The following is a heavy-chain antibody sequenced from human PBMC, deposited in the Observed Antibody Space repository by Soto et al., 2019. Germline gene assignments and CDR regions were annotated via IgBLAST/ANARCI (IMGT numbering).Heavy chain of an antibody. CDR3: ARYRSGSYYNGWFDP. D-gene: IGHD3-10*01. Sequence: QVQLQQWGAGLLKPSETLSLTCAVYGGSFSGYYWSWIRQPPGKGLEWLGEINHSGSTNYNPSLKSRVTISVDTSKNQFSLKLSSVTAADTAVYYCARYRSGSYYNGWFDPWGQGTLVTVSS. J-gene: IGHJ5*02. CDR2: INHSGST. CDR1: GGSFSGYY. V-gene: IGHV4-34*01.